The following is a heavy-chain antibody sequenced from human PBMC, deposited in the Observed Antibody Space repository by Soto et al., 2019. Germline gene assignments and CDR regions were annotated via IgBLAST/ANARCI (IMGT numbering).Heavy chain of an antibody. CDR2: IWYDGSNK. CDR1: GFSFSDYA. D-gene: IGHD6-13*01. V-gene: IGHV3-33*08. CDR3: ARGRLGSSWSDFDY. J-gene: IGHJ4*02. Sequence: GGSLRLSCKASGFSFSDYAMTWVRQAPGKGLEWVAVIWYDGSNKYYADSVKGRFTISRDNSKNTLYLQMNSLRAEDTAVYYCARGRLGSSWSDFDYWGQGTLVTVSS.